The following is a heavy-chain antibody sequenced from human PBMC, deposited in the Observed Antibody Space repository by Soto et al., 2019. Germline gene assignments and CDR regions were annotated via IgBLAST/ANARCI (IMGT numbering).Heavy chain of an antibody. V-gene: IGHV3-21*01. Sequence: GGSLRLSCVGSGFTFSTYSINWVHQAPGKGLEWVSSISSRSDIYYADSVKGRFTISRDNAKNSVSLQMNSLRAEDTAVYYCAREYTAWPLDYGLDVWGQGTTVTVSS. CDR3: AREYTAWPLDYGLDV. J-gene: IGHJ6*02. CDR2: ISSRSDI. D-gene: IGHD2-2*02. CDR1: GFTFSTYS.